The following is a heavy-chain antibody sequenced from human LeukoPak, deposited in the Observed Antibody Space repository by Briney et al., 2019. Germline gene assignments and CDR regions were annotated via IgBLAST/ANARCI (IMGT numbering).Heavy chain of an antibody. Sequence: SETLSLTCTVSGGSISSGSYYWSWIRQPAGKGLEWIGCIYTSGSTNYNPSLKSRVTISVDTSKNQFSLKLSSVTAADTAVYYCARAPGYCSGGSCRNWFDPWGQGTLVTVSS. J-gene: IGHJ5*02. CDR3: ARAPGYCSGGSCRNWFDP. CDR2: IYTSGST. V-gene: IGHV4-61*02. D-gene: IGHD2-15*01. CDR1: GGSISSGSYY.